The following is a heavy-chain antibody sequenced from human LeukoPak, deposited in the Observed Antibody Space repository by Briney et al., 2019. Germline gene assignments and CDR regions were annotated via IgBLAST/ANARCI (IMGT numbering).Heavy chain of an antibody. CDR2: INHSGST. D-gene: IGHD3-10*01. CDR1: GGSFSGYY. J-gene: IGHJ4*02. V-gene: IGHV4-34*01. CDR3: AREGGPYGSGVDY. Sequence: ETLSLTCAVYGGSFSGYYWRWIRQPPGKGLEWIGEINHSGSTNYNPSLKSRVTISVDTSKNQFSLKLSSVTAADTAVYYCAREGGPYGSGVDYWGQGTLVTVSS.